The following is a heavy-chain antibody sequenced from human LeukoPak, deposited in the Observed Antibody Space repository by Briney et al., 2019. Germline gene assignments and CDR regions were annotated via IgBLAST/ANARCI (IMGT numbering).Heavy chain of an antibody. Sequence: GGSLRLSCAASGFNFSNYWMHWVRQVPGKGLEWVSTISGSGGSTYYTDSVRGRFTISRDNSKNTLYLQMNSLRAEDTAVYYCVIFLRYLDYWGQGTLVPVSS. CDR3: VIFLRYLDY. CDR2: ISGSGGST. V-gene: IGHV3-23*01. J-gene: IGHJ4*02. CDR1: GFNFSNYW. D-gene: IGHD2-21*01.